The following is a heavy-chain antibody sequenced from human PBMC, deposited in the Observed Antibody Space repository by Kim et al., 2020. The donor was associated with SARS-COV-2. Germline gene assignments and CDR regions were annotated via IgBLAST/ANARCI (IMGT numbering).Heavy chain of an antibody. CDR1: GGSISSGGYY. Sequence: SETLSLTCTVSGGSISSGGYYWSWIRQHPGKGLEWIGYIYYSGSTYYNPSLKSRVTISVDTSKNQFSLKLSSVTAADTAVYYCARSPKNFGVAYYFDYWGQGTLVTVSS. D-gene: IGHD3-3*01. J-gene: IGHJ4*02. CDR2: IYYSGST. V-gene: IGHV4-31*03. CDR3: ARSPKNFGVAYYFDY.